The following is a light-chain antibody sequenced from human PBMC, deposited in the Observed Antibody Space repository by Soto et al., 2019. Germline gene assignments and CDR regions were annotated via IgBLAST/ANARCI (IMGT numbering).Light chain of an antibody. CDR2: SDT. V-gene: IGLV3-21*01. J-gene: IGLJ2*01. CDR3: QVWDSGSSHVV. CDR1: DIGSKG. Sequence: SYELTQPPSVPVAPGKTASISCGGNDIGSKGVHWHQQKPGQALVLVIYSDTDLPPVIPGRFSGSNSANLATLTISRVEAGDEDDYYCQVWDSGSSHVVFGGGTKLTVL.